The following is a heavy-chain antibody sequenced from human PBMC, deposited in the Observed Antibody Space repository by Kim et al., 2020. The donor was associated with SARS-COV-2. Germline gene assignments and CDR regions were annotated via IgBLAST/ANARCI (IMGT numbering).Heavy chain of an antibody. Sequence: GGSLRLSCAAPGFSFSDSAMHWVRQASGKGLEWVGRIRSKANSYATRYAATVKGRFTISRDDSKNAAKLQMNSLKTEDTAVYYCNRVPGTTLAFWDAYD. V-gene: IGHV3-73*01. CDR1: GFSFSDSA. CDR2: IRSKANSYAT. D-gene: IGHD1-1*01. CDR3: NRVPGTTLAFWDAYD. J-gene: IGHJ3*02.